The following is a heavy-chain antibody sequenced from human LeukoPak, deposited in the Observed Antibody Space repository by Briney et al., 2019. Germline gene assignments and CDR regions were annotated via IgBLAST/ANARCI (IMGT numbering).Heavy chain of an antibody. V-gene: IGHV6-1*01. J-gene: IGHJ6*03. Sequence: PSQTLSLTCAISGDSVSSNSAAWNWIRQSPSRGLEWLGRTYYRSKWYNDYAVSVKSRITINPDTSKNQFSLKLSSVTAADTAVYYCARGLAVSPGIQLWSRYRTYYYYYMDVWGKGTTVTVSS. CDR1: GDSVSSNSAA. D-gene: IGHD5-18*01. CDR2: TYYRSKWYN. CDR3: ARGLAVSPGIQLWSRYRTYYYYYMDV.